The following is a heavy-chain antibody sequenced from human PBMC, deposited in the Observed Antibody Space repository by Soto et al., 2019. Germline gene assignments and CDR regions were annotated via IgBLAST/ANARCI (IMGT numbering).Heavy chain of an antibody. Sequence: QVQLQESGPGLVKPSETLSLTCSVSGGSIGTSYWNWIRQTAGTGLEWIGPIYITGSTNIHPSLKSRVSMSVDTAKTHFTLKLTSATAAETAVYYCARGGRDGFDLWGQGAMVTVSS. D-gene: IGHD3-10*01. CDR2: IYITGST. J-gene: IGHJ3*01. CDR1: GGSIGTSY. V-gene: IGHV4-4*07. CDR3: ARGGRDGFDL.